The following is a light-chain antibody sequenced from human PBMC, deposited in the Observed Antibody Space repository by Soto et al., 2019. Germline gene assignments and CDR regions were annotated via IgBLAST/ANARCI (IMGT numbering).Light chain of an antibody. CDR2: WAS. CDR3: QQYCSSPWT. V-gene: IGKV4-1*01. CDR1: QRVLYSSSNKNY. Sequence: DIVMTQSPDSLAVSLGERATINCKSSQRVLYSSSNKNYLAWYQQKPGQPPKLLIYWASTRESGVPDRFSGSGSGTDFTLTISSLQAEDVEVYYCQQYCSSPWTCVQGTKGESK. J-gene: IGKJ1*01.